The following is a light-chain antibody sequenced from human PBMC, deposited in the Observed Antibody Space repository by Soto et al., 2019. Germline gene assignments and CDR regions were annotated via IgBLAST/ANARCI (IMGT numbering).Light chain of an antibody. J-gene: IGKJ5*01. CDR2: YSS. Sequence: EVMMTQFPDTVSVTPGETVTLSCGASQSVRTNLAWYQQRPGQAPRLLIHYSSTRASDIPARFSGSGSGTNFTLAISSLQSEDFAVYYCQQRRNWPPITFGQGTRLEIK. CDR1: QSVRTN. CDR3: QQRRNWPPIT. V-gene: IGKV3D-15*01.